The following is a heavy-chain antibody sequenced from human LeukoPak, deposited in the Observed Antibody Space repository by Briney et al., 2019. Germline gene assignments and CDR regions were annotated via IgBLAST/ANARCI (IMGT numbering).Heavy chain of an antibody. J-gene: IGHJ4*02. CDR3: AKFSSYYYGSGSYSDY. V-gene: IGHV3-23*01. CDR1: GFTVSSNY. Sequence: GGSLRLSCAASGFTVSSNYMRWVRQAPGKGLEWVSAISGSGGSTYYADSVKGRLTISRDNSKNTLYLQMNSLRAEDTAVYYCAKFSSYYYGSGSYSDYWGQGTLVTVSS. D-gene: IGHD3-10*01. CDR2: ISGSGGST.